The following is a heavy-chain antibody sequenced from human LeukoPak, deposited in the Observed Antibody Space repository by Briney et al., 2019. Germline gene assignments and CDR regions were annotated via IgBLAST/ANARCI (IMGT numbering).Heavy chain of an antibody. Sequence: SGGSLRLSCAASGFTFSSYSMNWVRQAPGKGLEWVSSISSSSSYIYYADSVKGRFTISRDNAKNSLYLQMNSLRAEDTALYYCAKGITSGLYAFDIWGQGIMVTVSS. CDR1: GFTFSSYS. J-gene: IGHJ3*02. D-gene: IGHD3-16*01. CDR2: ISSSSSYI. V-gene: IGHV3-21*04. CDR3: AKGITSGLYAFDI.